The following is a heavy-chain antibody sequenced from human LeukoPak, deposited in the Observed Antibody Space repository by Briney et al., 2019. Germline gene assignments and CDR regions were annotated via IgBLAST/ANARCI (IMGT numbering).Heavy chain of an antibody. Sequence: SETLSLTCTVSGGSISSYYWSWIRQPPGKGLEWIGYIYYSGSTNYNPSLKSRVTISEDTSKNQFSLKLSSVTAADTAVYYCARHGGIVVVVAAGDAFDIWGQGTMVTVSS. V-gene: IGHV4-59*01. CDR2: IYYSGST. D-gene: IGHD2-15*01. J-gene: IGHJ3*02. CDR3: ARHGGIVVVVAAGDAFDI. CDR1: GGSISSYY.